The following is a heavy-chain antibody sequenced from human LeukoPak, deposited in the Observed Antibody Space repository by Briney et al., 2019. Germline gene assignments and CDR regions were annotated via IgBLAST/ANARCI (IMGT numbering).Heavy chain of an antibody. D-gene: IGHD6-13*01. V-gene: IGHV4-4*07. CDR3: AREYTSSFSIYFDN. J-gene: IGHJ4*02. CDR2: IYTSGST. Sequence: SETLSLTCTVSGGSISTYYWSWIRQPAGKGLEWIGRIYTSGSTNYNPSLKGRVTMSVDTSKNQFSLKLSSVTAADTAVYYCAREYTSSFSIYFDNWGQGTLVPVSS. CDR1: GGSISTYY.